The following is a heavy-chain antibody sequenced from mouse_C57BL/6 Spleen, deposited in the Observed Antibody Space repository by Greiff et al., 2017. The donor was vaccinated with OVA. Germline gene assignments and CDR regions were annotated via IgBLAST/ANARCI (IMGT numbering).Heavy chain of an antibody. J-gene: IGHJ4*01. D-gene: IGHD2-10*02. CDR3: ARYEGDYYAMDY. CDR2: ILPGSGST. Sequence: VKLMESGAELMKPGASVKLSCKATGYTFTGYWIEWVKQRPGHGLEWIGEILPGSGSTTYNEKFKGKATFTADTSSNTAYMQLSSLTTEDSAIYYCARYEGDYYAMDYWGQGTSVTVSS. V-gene: IGHV1-9*01. CDR1: GYTFTGYW.